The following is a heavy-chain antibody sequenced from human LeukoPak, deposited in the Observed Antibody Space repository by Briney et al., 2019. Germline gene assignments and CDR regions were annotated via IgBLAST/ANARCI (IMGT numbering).Heavy chain of an antibody. V-gene: IGHV3-7*05. CDR1: GFTFSNSW. CDR3: AKFRGGDWLSDALDI. CDR2: IKVDGSEK. D-gene: IGHD3/OR15-3a*01. J-gene: IGHJ3*02. Sequence: PGGSQRLFCEASGFTFSNSWMSWVRQAPGKGLEWVANIKVDGSEKYYVDSVKGRFTISRDNSKNMVYLQMNSLRAEDTAVYYCAKFRGGDWLSDALDIWWQGILVTVSS.